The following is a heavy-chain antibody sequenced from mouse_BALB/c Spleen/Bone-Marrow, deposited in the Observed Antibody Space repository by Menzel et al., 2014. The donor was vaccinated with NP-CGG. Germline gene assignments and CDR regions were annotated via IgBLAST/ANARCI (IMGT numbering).Heavy chain of an antibody. CDR2: ISSGGSYT. D-gene: IGHD4-1*01. Sequence: DVMLVESGGGLVKPGGSLKLSCAASGFAFXSYDMSWVRQTPEKRLEWVATISSGGSYTYYPDSVKGRFTISRDNARNTLYLQMSSLRSEDTALYYCARPLTGAYFDYWGQGTTLTVSS. CDR3: ARPLTGAYFDY. CDR1: GFAFXSYD. V-gene: IGHV5-9*02. J-gene: IGHJ2*01.